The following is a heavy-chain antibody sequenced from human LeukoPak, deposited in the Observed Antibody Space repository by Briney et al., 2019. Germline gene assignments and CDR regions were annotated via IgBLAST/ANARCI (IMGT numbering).Heavy chain of an antibody. CDR1: GFTFTSSA. D-gene: IGHD1-26*01. CDR3: ASLARGGSLDY. Sequence: ASVKVSCKASGFTFTSSAMQWVRQARGQRLEWIGWIAVGSGNTNYAQKLQGRVTMTTDTSTSTAYMELRSLRSDDTAVYYCASLARGGSLDYWGQGTLVTVSS. J-gene: IGHJ4*02. CDR2: IAVGSGNT. V-gene: IGHV1-58*02.